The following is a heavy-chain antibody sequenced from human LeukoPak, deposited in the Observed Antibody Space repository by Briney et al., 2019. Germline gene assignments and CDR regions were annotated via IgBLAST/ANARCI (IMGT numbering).Heavy chain of an antibody. J-gene: IGHJ5*02. D-gene: IGHD4-11*01. CDR1: GFTFSSYA. CDR3: ARDINSNFTNWFDP. V-gene: IGHV3-30-3*01. CDR2: ISYDGSNK. Sequence: PGGSLRLSCAASGFTFSSYAMHWVRQAPGKGLGWVAVISYDGSNKYYADSVKGRFTISRDNSKNTLYLQMNSLRAEDTAVYYCARDINSNFTNWFDPWGQGTLVTVSS.